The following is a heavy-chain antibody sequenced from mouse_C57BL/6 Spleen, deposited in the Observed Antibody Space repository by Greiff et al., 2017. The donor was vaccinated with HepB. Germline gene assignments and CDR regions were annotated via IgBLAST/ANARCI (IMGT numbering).Heavy chain of an antibody. CDR2: IDPEDGET. J-gene: IGHJ2*01. Sequence: EVQRVESGAELVKPGASVKLSCTASGFNIKDYYMHWVKQRTEQGLEWIGRIDPEDGETKYAPKFQGKATITADTSSNTAYLQLSSLTSEDTAVYYCARGVTTVVARGFDYWGQGTTLTVSS. CDR3: ARGVTTVVARGFDY. D-gene: IGHD1-1*01. CDR1: GFNIKDYY. V-gene: IGHV14-2*01.